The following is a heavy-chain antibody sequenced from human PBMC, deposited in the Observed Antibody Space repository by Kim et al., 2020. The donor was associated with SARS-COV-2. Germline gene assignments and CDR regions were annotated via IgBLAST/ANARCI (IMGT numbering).Heavy chain of an antibody. D-gene: IGHD6-19*01. CDR3: ARDNGVAGIGYYYYYGMDV. CDR2: IKKDGSEK. V-gene: IGHV3-7*03. Sequence: GGSLRLSCAASGFTFSSYWMSWVRQAAGKGLEWVANIKKDGSEKYYVDSVKGRFTIARDNAKNSLYLQMNSLRAEDTAVYYCARDNGVAGIGYYYYYGMDVWGQGTTVTVSS. J-gene: IGHJ6*02. CDR1: GFTFSSYW.